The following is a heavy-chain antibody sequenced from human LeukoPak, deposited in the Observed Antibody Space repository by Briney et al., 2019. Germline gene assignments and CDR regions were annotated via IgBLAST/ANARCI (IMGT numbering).Heavy chain of an antibody. CDR1: GFTFSNYR. Sequence: PGGSLRLSCAASGFTFSNYRMHWVRQAPGKGLEWVAVISNDGTNKYYADSVKGRFTISRDNSKNTLYLQMNSLRAEDTAVYYCARDQWAAAGNLDYWGQGTLVTVSS. V-gene: IGHV3-30-3*01. D-gene: IGHD6-13*01. CDR2: ISNDGTNK. J-gene: IGHJ4*02. CDR3: ARDQWAAAGNLDY.